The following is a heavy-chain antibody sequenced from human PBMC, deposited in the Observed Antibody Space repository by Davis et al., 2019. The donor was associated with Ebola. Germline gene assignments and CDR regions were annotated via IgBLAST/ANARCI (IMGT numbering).Heavy chain of an antibody. CDR2: INHSGST. CDR1: GGSMSGYY. D-gene: IGHD6-19*01. V-gene: IGHV4-34*01. Sequence: SETLSLTCTVSGGSMSGYYWSWIRQPPGKGLEWIGEINHSGSTNYNPSLKSRVTISVDTSKNQFSLKLSSVTAADTAVYYCARGAGYSSGWSGPLYYYYGMDVWGQGTTVTVSS. J-gene: IGHJ6*02. CDR3: ARGAGYSSGWSGPLYYYYGMDV.